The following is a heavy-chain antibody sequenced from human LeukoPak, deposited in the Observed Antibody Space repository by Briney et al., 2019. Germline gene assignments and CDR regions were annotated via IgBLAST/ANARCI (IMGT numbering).Heavy chain of an antibody. CDR2: INSDGSST. CDR1: GFTFSNYW. V-gene: IGHV3-74*01. J-gene: IGHJ4*02. Sequence: GGSLRLSCAASGFTFSNYWMHWVRQAPGKGLVWVSRINSDGSSTSYADSVKGRFTVSRDNAKNTLYLQMNSLRAEDTAVYYCARDDSSGILYYFDYWGQGSLVTVSS. D-gene: IGHD3-22*01. CDR3: ARDDSSGILYYFDY.